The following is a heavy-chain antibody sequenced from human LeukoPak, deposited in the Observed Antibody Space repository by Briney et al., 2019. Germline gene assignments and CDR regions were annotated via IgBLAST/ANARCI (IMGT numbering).Heavy chain of an antibody. V-gene: IGHV3-23*01. CDR1: GFTFNNYA. J-gene: IGHJ4*02. CDR3: ARAPSGIGLDY. CDR2: ISGTGSST. D-gene: IGHD2-15*01. Sequence: PGGSLRLSCAASGFTFNNYAMNWVRQGPGEGLEWVSAISGTGSSTYYADSVKGRFTISRDNSKNTLYLQMNSLRAEDTAVYYCARAPSGIGLDYWGQGTLVTVSS.